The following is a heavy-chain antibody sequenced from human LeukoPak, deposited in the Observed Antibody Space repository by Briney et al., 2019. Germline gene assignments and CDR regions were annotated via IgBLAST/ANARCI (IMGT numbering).Heavy chain of an antibody. CDR2: IYYSGST. Sequence: MSSETLSLTCAVSGYSISSGYYWGWIRQPPGKGLEWIGYIYYSGSTYYNPSLKSRVTISVDTSKNQFSLKLSSVTAADTAVYYCARESFDFWSGYQYYFDYWGQGTLVTVSS. V-gene: IGHV4-38-2*02. J-gene: IGHJ4*02. CDR3: ARESFDFWSGYQYYFDY. D-gene: IGHD3-3*01. CDR1: GYSISSGYY.